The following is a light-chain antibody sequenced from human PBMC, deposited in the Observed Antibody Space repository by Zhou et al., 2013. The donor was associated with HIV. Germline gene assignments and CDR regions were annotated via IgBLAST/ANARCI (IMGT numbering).Light chain of an antibody. CDR1: QAVGSRY. CDR3: QQYGSSPRVS. Sequence: EIVLTQSPGALSLSPGERATLSCRASQAVGSRYLAWYQQKPGQAPRPLIYGASSRAPGIPDRFSGSGSGTDFTLTISRLEPEDFAVYYCQQYGSSPRVSFGPGTKVDIK. V-gene: IGKV3-20*01. CDR2: GAS. J-gene: IGKJ3*01.